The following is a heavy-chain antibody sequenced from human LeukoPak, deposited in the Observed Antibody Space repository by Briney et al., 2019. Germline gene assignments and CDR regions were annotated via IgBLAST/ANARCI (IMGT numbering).Heavy chain of an antibody. CDR3: ARVSSVVIDY. D-gene: IGHD3-22*01. CDR2: IYSGGST. Sequence: GGSLRLSCAASGFTVSSNYMSWVRRAPGKGLEWVSVIYSGGSTYYADSVKGRFTISRDNSKNTLYLQMNSLRAEDTAVYYCARVSSVVIDYWGQGTLVTVSS. J-gene: IGHJ4*02. CDR1: GFTVSSNY. V-gene: IGHV3-53*01.